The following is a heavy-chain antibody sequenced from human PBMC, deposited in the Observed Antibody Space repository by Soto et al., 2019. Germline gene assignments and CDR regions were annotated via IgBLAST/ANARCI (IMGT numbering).Heavy chain of an antibody. D-gene: IGHD3-3*01. CDR3: ASGGGVGVAGSAAFDM. CDR2: INPATGAA. J-gene: IGHJ3*02. V-gene: IGHV1-2*02. Sequence: QLHLVQSGAVVKKPGASVTVSCSASGYPVTAYYMHWVRQAPGRGLEWMGGINPATGAAKYTQALRGRGTQPGDPTTSTVFMELSGPTSEDKAVFYCASGGGVGVAGSAAFDMWGQGTLVTVSS. CDR1: GYPVTAYY.